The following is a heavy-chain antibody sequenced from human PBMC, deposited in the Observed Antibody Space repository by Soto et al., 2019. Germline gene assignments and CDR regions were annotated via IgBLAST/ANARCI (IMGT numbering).Heavy chain of an antibody. CDR2: ISACNGNT. CDR1: GYTFTSYG. CDR3: ARVPWVPAATSTNWFDP. J-gene: IGHJ5*02. D-gene: IGHD2-2*01. V-gene: IGHV1-18*01. Sequence: QVQLVQSGAEVKKPGASVKVSCKASGYTFTSYGISWVRQAPGQGLEWMGWISACNGNTNYAQKLQGRVTMTTDTSTSTAYMELRSLRSDDTAVYYCARVPWVPAATSTNWFDPWGQGTLVTVSS.